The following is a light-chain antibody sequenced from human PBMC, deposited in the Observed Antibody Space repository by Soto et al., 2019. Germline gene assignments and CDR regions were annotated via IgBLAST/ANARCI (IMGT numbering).Light chain of an antibody. V-gene: IGLV2-14*01. CDR2: EVS. J-gene: IGLJ1*01. Sequence: QSALTQPASVSGSPGQSITISCTGTSSDVGGYNYVSWYQQHPGKAPKLMIYEVSNRPSGVSNRFSGSKSGNTASLTISGLQAEDEADYYCSAYTSSSTLPNYVCGTGTKVTVL. CDR1: SSDVGGYNY. CDR3: SAYTSSSTLPNYV.